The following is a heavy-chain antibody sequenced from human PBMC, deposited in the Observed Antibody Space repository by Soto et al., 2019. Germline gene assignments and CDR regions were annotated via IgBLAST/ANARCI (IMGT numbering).Heavy chain of an antibody. J-gene: IGHJ5*02. CDR2: INPNSGGT. CDR1: GYTITDNY. Sequence: SVKVSCKASGYTITDNYLHWVRQAPGQGLEWMGWINPNSGGTNYAQKFQGRVTMTRDTSISTAYMELSRLRSDDTAVFYCARAPKVYGSSLATWGQGTPVTVSS. CDR3: ARAPKVYGSSLAT. D-gene: IGHD6-19*01. V-gene: IGHV1-2*02.